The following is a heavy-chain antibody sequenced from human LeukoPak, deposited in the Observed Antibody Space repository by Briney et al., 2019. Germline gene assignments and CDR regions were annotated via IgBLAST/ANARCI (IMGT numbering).Heavy chain of an antibody. CDR3: ARDRRPDSSGYYHYYFDY. V-gene: IGHV3-20*04. CDR1: GFTFDGYG. D-gene: IGHD3-22*01. J-gene: IGHJ4*02. CDR2: INWNGGST. Sequence: PGGSLRLSCAASGFTFDGYGMSWVRQAPGKGLEWVSGINWNGGSTGYADSVKGRFTISRDNAKNSLYLQMNSLRAEDTALYYCARDRRPDSSGYYHYYFDYWGQGTLVTVSS.